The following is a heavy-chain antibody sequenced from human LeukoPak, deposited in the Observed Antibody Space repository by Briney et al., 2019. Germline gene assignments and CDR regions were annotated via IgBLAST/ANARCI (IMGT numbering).Heavy chain of an antibody. J-gene: IGHJ4*02. CDR1: GGSISSGGYY. CDR2: IYYSGST. CDR3: ARATIFGVVIKAFDY. D-gene: IGHD3-3*01. V-gene: IGHV4-31*03. Sequence: PSQTLSLTCTVSGGSISSGGYYWSWIRQHPGKGLEWIGYIYYSGSTYYNPSLKSRVTISVDTSKNQFSLKLSSVTAADTAVYYCARATIFGVVIKAFDYWGQGTLVTVSS.